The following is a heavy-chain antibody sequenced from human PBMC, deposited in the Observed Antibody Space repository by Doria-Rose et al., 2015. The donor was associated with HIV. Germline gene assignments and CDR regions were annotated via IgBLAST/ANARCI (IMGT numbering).Heavy chain of an antibody. V-gene: IGHV2-26*01. CDR3: ARIKSSRWYHKYYFDF. CDR1: GVSLSSPGMG. Sequence: SGPVLVKPTETLTLTCTVSGVSLSSPGMGVSWIRQPPGEALEWLANIFSDDERSYNTSLKSRLTISRGTSKSQVVLTMTDMDPVDTATYYCARIKSSRWYHKYYFDFWGRGTLVIVSA. CDR2: IFSDDER. J-gene: IGHJ4*02. D-gene: IGHD6-13*01.